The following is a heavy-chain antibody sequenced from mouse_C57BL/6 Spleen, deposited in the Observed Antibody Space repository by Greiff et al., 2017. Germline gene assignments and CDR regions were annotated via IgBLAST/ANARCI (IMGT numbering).Heavy chain of an antibody. CDR2: INYDGSST. D-gene: IGHD2-1*01. V-gene: IGHV5-16*01. CDR3: AREGNLYYFDY. J-gene: IGHJ2*01. Sequence: DVQLVESEGGLVQPGSSMKLSCTASGFTFSDYYMAWVRQVPEKGLEWVANINYDGSSTYYLDSLKSRFIISRDNAKNILYLQMSSLKSEDTATYYCAREGNLYYFDYWGQGTTLTVSS. CDR1: GFTFSDYY.